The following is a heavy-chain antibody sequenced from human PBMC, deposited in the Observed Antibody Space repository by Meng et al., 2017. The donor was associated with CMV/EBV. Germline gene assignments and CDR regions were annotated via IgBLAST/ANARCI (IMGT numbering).Heavy chain of an antibody. Sequence: ASVKVSCKASGYTFTSYAMNWVRQAPGQGLEWMGWINTNTGNPTYAQGFTGRFVFSLDTSVSTAYLQICSLKAEDTAVYYCARDDRIAARPPSFDYWGQGTLVTVSS. CDR2: INTNTGNP. J-gene: IGHJ4*02. CDR1: GYTFTSYA. CDR3: ARDDRIAARPPSFDY. V-gene: IGHV7-4-1*01. D-gene: IGHD6-6*01.